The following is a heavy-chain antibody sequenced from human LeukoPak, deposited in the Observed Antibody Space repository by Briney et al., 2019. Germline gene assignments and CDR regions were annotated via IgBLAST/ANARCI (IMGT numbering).Heavy chain of an antibody. J-gene: IGHJ4*02. D-gene: IGHD5-18*01. Sequence: PGGSLRLSCAACGLTFSSYWMHWVRQAPGKGLVWVSRINSDGSSTSYADSVKGRFTISRDNAKNTLYLQMNSLRAEDTAVYYCAGGGYSYGPFDYWGQGTLVTVSS. CDR2: INSDGSST. CDR1: GLTFSSYW. CDR3: AGGGYSYGPFDY. V-gene: IGHV3-74*01.